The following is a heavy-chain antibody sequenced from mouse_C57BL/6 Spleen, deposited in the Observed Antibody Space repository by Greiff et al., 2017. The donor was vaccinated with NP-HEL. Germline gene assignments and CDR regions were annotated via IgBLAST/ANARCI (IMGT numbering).Heavy chain of an antibody. V-gene: IGHV1-47*01. CDR3: ARSDGKDRYAMDY. CDR1: GYTFTTYP. D-gene: IGHD2-1*01. Sequence: QVQLLQSGAELVKPGASVKMSCKASGYTFTTYPIEWMKQNHGKSLEWIGNFHPYNDDTKYNEKFKGNATLTVEKSSSTVYLELIRLTSNDSAVYYCARSDGKDRYAMDYWGQGTSVTVSS. J-gene: IGHJ4*01. CDR2: FHPYNDDT.